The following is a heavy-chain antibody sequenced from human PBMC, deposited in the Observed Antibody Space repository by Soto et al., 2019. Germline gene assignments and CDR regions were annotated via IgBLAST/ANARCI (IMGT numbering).Heavy chain of an antibody. Sequence: QITLKESGPTLVKPTQTLTLTCTFSGFSLSTSGVGVGWIRQPPGKALEWLALIYWDDDKRYSPSLKSRLTITKDPSKNQVVLTMTNMDPVDTATYYCAHRSSYGSGIDGLDYWGQGTLVTVSS. CDR3: AHRSSYGSGIDGLDY. CDR1: GFSLSTSGVG. CDR2: IYWDDDK. J-gene: IGHJ4*02. D-gene: IGHD3-10*01. V-gene: IGHV2-5*02.